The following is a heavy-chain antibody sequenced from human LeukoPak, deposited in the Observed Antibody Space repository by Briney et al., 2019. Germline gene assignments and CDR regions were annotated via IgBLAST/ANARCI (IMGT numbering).Heavy chain of an antibody. CDR3: ARDPAGHGRYFDY. CDR1: GGSINGYF. D-gene: IGHD1-14*01. V-gene: IGHV4-4*07. Sequence: PSETLSLTCTVSGGSINGYFCTWLRQSAGAGLECIGRIHTSGTTYYNPSFKSRVSMSVDTSNNKFSLGLNSVSAADTAVYYCARDPAGHGRYFDYWGQGALVTVSS. J-gene: IGHJ4*02. CDR2: IHTSGTT.